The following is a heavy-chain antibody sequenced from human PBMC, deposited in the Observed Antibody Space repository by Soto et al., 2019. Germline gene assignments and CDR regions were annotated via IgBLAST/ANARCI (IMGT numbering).Heavy chain of an antibody. J-gene: IGHJ4*02. CDR2: ISYDGSNK. CDR1: GFTFSSYG. D-gene: IGHD1-26*01. CDR3: AKEPGVGATHFDY. V-gene: IGHV3-30*18. Sequence: QVQLVESGGGVVQPGRSLRLSCAASGFTFSSYGMHWVRQAPGKGLEWVAVISYDGSNKYYADSVKGRFTISRDNAKNTLYLQLSSVSAEDTAVYYCAKEPGVGATHFDYWGQGTLV.